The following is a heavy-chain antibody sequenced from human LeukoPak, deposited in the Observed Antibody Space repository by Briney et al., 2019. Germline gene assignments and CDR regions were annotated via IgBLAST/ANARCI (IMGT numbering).Heavy chain of an antibody. D-gene: IGHD3-22*01. J-gene: IGHJ4*02. V-gene: IGHV3-23*01. CDR3: AKSSYYDSSGYYREYYFDF. CDR1: RFTFSTYG. CDR2: ISGSGGST. Sequence: GGSLRLSCAASRFTFSTYGMSWVRQAPGKGLEWVSSISGSGGSTNYADSVKGRFTISRDNSKNTLYLQMNSLRDEDTAVYYCAKSSYYDSSGYYREYYFDFWGQGTLVAVSS.